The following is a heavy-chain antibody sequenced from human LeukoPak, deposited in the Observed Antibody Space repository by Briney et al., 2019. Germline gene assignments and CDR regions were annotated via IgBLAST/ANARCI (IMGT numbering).Heavy chain of an antibody. Sequence: GGSLRLSCAASGFTFSSYAMSWVRQAPGKGLEWDSAISGSGGSTYYADSVKGRFTISRDNSKNTLYLQMNSLRAEDTAVYYCAEQVLRYFDWLGYWGQGTLVTVSS. V-gene: IGHV3-23*01. D-gene: IGHD3-9*01. CDR2: ISGSGGST. CDR3: AEQVLRYFDWLGY. J-gene: IGHJ4*02. CDR1: GFTFSSYA.